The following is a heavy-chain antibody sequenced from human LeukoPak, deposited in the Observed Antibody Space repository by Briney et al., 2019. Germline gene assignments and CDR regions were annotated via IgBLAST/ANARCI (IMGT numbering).Heavy chain of an antibody. V-gene: IGHV3-74*01. D-gene: IGHD1/OR15-1a*01. CDR1: GFTFSKYW. J-gene: IGHJ4*02. Sequence: GGSLRLSCAASGFTFSKYWMHWVRQAPGKGLVWVSRINSDGSSSAYADSVKGRFTISRDNAKNTLFLQINSLRVEDTAVYYCARDREGTYYFDSWGQGTLVPVSS. CDR3: ARDREGTYYFDS. CDR2: INSDGSSS.